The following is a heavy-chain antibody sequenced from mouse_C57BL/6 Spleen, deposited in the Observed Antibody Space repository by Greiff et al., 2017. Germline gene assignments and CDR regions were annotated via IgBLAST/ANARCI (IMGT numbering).Heavy chain of an antibody. CDR2: ILPGSGST. Sequence: QVQLQQSGAELMKPGASVKLSCKATGYTFTGYWIEWVKQRPGHGLEWIGEILPGSGSTNYNEKFKGKATFTADPSSNTAYMHLSSLTTEDSAMYDCARKGELRGAWFAYWGQGTLVTVSA. J-gene: IGHJ3*01. CDR1: GYTFTGYW. D-gene: IGHD1-1*01. CDR3: ARKGELRGAWFAY. V-gene: IGHV1-9*01.